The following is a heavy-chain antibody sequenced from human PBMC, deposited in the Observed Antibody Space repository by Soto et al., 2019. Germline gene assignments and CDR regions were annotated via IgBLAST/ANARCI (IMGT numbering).Heavy chain of an antibody. V-gene: IGHV3-9*01. CDR1: GFTFDDYS. J-gene: IGHJ4*02. CDR3: ARDQGFGGTTSGGFDY. CDR2: ISWNSGSI. Sequence: GGSLRLSCAASGFTFDDYSMHWVRQAPGKGLEWVSGISWNSGSIGYADSVKGRFTISRDNAKNSLYLQMNSLRAEDTAVYYCARDQGFGGTTSGGFDYWGQGTLVTLSS. D-gene: IGHD1-7*01.